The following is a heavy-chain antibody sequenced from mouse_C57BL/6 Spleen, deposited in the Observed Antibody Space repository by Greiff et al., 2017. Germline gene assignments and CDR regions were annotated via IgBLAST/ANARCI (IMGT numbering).Heavy chain of an antibody. CDR2: IDPENGDT. D-gene: IGHD4-1*01. V-gene: IGHV14-4*01. Sequence: EVKVVESGAELVRPGASVKLSCTASGFNIKDDYMHWVKQRPEQGLEWIGWIDPENGDTEYASKFQGKATITADTSSNTAYLQLSSLTSEDTAVYYCTTELGRGNYWGQGTTLTVSS. CDR1: GFNIKDDY. CDR3: TTELGRGNY. J-gene: IGHJ2*01.